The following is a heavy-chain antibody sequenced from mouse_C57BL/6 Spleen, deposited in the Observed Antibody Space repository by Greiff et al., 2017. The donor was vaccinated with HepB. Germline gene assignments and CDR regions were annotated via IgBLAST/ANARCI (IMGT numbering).Heavy chain of an antibody. V-gene: IGHV1-7*01. D-gene: IGHD2-10*01. J-gene: IGHJ4*01. CDR3: ARGRPAYYYAMDY. Sequence: VKLMESGAELAKPGASVKLSCKASGYTFTSYWMHWVKQRPGQGLEWIGYINPSSGYTKYNQKFKDKATLTADKSSSTAYMQLSSLTYEDSAVYYCARGRPAYYYAMDYWGQGTSVTVSS. CDR2: INPSSGYT. CDR1: GYTFTSYW.